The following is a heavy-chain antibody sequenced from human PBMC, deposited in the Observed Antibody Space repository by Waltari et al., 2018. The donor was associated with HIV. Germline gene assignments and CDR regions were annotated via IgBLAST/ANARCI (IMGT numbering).Heavy chain of an antibody. V-gene: IGHV3-33*01. CDR2: IWYDGSNK. J-gene: IGHJ4*02. CDR3: ARDLWFGRS. CDR1: GFTFSSYG. Sequence: QVQLVESGGGVVQPGRSLRLSCAASGFTFSSYGMHWVRQTPGKGLEWVAVIWYDGSNKYYADSVKGRFTISRDNSKNTLYLQMNSLRAEDTAVYYCARDLWFGRSRGQGTLVTVSS. D-gene: IGHD3-10*01.